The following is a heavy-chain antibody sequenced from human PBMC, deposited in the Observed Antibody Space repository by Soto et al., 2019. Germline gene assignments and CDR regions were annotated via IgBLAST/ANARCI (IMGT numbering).Heavy chain of an antibody. V-gene: IGHV1-69*06. Sequence: QVQLVQSGAEVKKPGSSVKVSCKASGGTFSSYAISWVRQAPGQGLEWMGGIIPIFGTANYAQKFQGRVTITGDKSTSTAYMELGSLRSEDTAVYYCAGAWGVSGYSSGWYGFDPWGQGTLVTVSS. CDR1: GGTFSSYA. D-gene: IGHD6-19*01. CDR2: IIPIFGTA. CDR3: AGAWGVSGYSSGWYGFDP. J-gene: IGHJ5*02.